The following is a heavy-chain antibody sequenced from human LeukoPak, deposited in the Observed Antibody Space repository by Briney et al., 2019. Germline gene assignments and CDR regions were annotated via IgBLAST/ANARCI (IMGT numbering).Heavy chain of an antibody. D-gene: IGHD2-2*01. CDR1: GFTFDDYA. CDR2: ISWNSGSI. Sequence: AGGSLRLSCAASGFTFDDYATHWVRQAPGKGLEWVSGISWNSGSIGYADSVKGRFTISRDNAKNSLYLQMNSLRAEDTALYYCAKASSSTSFDYWGQGTLVTVSS. CDR3: AKASSSTSFDY. J-gene: IGHJ4*02. V-gene: IGHV3-9*01.